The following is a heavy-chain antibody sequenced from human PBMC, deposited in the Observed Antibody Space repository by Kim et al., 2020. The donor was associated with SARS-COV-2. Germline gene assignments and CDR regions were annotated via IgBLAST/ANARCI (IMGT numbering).Heavy chain of an antibody. Sequence: SETLSLTCTVSGYSISSGYYWGWIRQPPGKVLEWIGSIYHSGSTYYNPSLKSRVTISVDTSKNQFSLKLSSVTAADTAVYYCASELTIFGPWGQGTLVTV. D-gene: IGHD3-3*01. CDR1: GYSISSGYY. V-gene: IGHV4-38-2*02. J-gene: IGHJ5*02. CDR3: ASELTIFGP. CDR2: IYHSGST.